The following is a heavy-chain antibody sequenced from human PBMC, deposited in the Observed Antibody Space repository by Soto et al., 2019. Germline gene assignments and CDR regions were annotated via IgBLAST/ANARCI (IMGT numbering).Heavy chain of an antibody. Sequence: ASVKVSCKSSGYTFTSHGIIWVRQAPGQGLEWMGWISGYNGNTNSAQKFQGRVTMTTDTSTSTAYMELRSLKSDDTAVYYCASAKTIFGVVKMGPFDIWGQGTMVTVSS. CDR1: GYTFTSHG. CDR3: ASAKTIFGVVKMGPFDI. V-gene: IGHV1-18*01. CDR2: ISGYNGNT. D-gene: IGHD3-3*01. J-gene: IGHJ3*02.